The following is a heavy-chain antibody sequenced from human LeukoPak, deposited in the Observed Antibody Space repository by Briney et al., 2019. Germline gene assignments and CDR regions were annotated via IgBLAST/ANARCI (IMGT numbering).Heavy chain of an antibody. CDR1: GFTFSNYA. J-gene: IGHJ4*02. CDR2: IVDSGGSI. D-gene: IGHD3-10*01. Sequence: PGGSLRLSCAASGFTFSNYAFSWVRQAPGKGLEWVSGIVDSGGSICYADSVKGRFTISRDNSEDTAVYYCAKDHYSGAGSYYDVPTIDYWGQGTLVTVSS. V-gene: IGHV3-23*01. CDR3: VPTIDY.